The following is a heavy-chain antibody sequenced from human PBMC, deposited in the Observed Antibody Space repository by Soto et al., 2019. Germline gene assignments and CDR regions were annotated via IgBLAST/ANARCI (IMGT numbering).Heavy chain of an antibody. D-gene: IGHD4-4*01. J-gene: IGHJ6*03. Sequence: ASVKVSCKASGYTFTSYYINWVRQATGQGLEWMGWMNPNSGNTGYAQKFQGRVTMTRNTSISTAYMELSSLRSEDTAVYYCARVTTSVYYYYYMYVWGKGTTVTVS. V-gene: IGHV1-8*01. CDR3: ARVTTSVYYYYYMYV. CDR1: GYTFTSYY. CDR2: MNPNSGNT.